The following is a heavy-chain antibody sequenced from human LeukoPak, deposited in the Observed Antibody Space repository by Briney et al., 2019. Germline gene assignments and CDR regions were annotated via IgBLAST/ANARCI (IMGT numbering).Heavy chain of an antibody. Sequence: SQTLSLSCTVSGGSITSGGYYWSWIRQHPGNGLEWIGYICYSGSTYYNPSLKSRVTIPVDTSKNQFSLKLSSVTAANTAVYYWARLGEPEYYFDYWGQGTLVTVSS. CDR1: GGSITSGGYY. J-gene: IGHJ4*02. CDR3: ARLGEPEYYFDY. V-gene: IGHV4-31*03. CDR2: ICYSGST.